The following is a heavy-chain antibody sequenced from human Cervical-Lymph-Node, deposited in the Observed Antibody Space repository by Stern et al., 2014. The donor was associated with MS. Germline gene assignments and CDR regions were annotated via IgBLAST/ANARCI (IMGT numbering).Heavy chain of an antibody. Sequence: DQLVESGAEVKKPGSSVKVSCKASGGTFNSYAINWVRQAPGQGLEWMGQFIPILDTSKYAQKFQGRVTITADESTTTAYVELNSLRSEDTAIYYCARGSHQLYYAFEYWGQGTLVTVSS. CDR3: ARGSHQLYYAFEY. J-gene: IGHJ4*02. D-gene: IGHD2-8*01. CDR2: FIPILDTS. V-gene: IGHV1-69*01. CDR1: GGTFNSYA.